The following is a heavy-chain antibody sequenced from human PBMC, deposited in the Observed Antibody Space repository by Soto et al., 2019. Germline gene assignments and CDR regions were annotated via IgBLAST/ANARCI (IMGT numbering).Heavy chain of an antibody. V-gene: IGHV3-74*01. CDR3: TTVFEH. J-gene: IGHJ1*01. CDR2: IDGVGTGT. Sequence: GGSLRLSCVASGFTFTNYWMHWVRQVPGKGLGWVSRIDGVGTGTSYSDSVRGRFTISRDNAENTLHLQMDSLRAEDTAVYYCTTVFEHWGQGTPVTVSS. CDR1: GFTFTNYW. D-gene: IGHD1-20*01.